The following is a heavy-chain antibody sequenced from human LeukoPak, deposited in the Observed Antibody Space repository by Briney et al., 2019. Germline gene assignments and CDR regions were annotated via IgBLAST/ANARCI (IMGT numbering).Heavy chain of an antibody. J-gene: IGHJ4*02. D-gene: IGHD1-26*01. CDR2: IYSGGST. CDR3: ARFINAYSGRGDY. CDR1: GFTVSSNY. Sequence: QSGGSLRLSCAASGFTVSSNYMSWVRQAPGKGLEWVSVIYSGGSTYYADSVKGRFTISRDNSKNTLYLQMNSLRAEDTAVYYCARFINAYSGRGDYWGQGTLVTVSS. V-gene: IGHV3-53*01.